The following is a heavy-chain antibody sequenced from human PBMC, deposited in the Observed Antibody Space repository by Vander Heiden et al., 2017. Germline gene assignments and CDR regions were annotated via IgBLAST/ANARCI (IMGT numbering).Heavy chain of an antibody. V-gene: IGHV3-30*04. CDR3: ARAMSLYGSGRS. D-gene: IGHD3-10*01. J-gene: IGHJ5*02. CDR1: GFTFSSYA. Sequence: AASGFTFSSYAMHWVRQAPGKGLEWVAVISYDGSNKYYADAVKGRFTISRDNSKNTLYLKMKSLRAEDTAVYYFARAMSLYGSGRSWVQGTLVTVYS. CDR2: ISYDGSNK.